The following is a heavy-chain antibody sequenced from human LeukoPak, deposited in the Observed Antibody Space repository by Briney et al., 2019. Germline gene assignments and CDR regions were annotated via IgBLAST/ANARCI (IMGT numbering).Heavy chain of an antibody. CDR3: ARVLDSYFDY. CDR2: IIPIFGTA. J-gene: IGHJ4*02. D-gene: IGHD1-1*01. CDR1: GGTFSSYA. V-gene: IGHV1-69*06. Sequence: SVKVSCKASGGTFSSYAISRVRQAPGQGLEWMGGIIPIFGTANYAQKFQGRVTITADKSTSTAYMELSSLRSEDTAVYYCARVLDSYFDYGGQGTLVTVSS.